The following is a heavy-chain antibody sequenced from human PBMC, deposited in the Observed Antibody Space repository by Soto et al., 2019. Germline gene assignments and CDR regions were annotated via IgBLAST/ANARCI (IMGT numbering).Heavy chain of an antibody. D-gene: IGHD2-15*01. J-gene: IGHJ4*02. V-gene: IGHV3-7*01. CDR2: IKLDGREK. Sequence: PGGSLRLSCSASGFIFRRYWMAWVRQAPGKGLEWVATIKLDGREKNYLDSVQGRFTISRDDAENSMSLQMSSLRGEDTAVYFCVRELAGYGRFDYWGLGTPVTVSS. CDR3: VRELAGYGRFDY. CDR1: GFIFRRYW.